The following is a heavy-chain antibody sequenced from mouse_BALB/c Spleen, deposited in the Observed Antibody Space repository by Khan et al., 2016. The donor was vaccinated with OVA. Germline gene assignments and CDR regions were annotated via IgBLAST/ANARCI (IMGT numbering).Heavy chain of an antibody. D-gene: IGHD1-1*02. V-gene: IGHV5-12*02. CDR2: ISNRGTTT. J-gene: IGHJ3*01. Sequence: EVELVESGGGFMQPGGSLKLSCATSGFTFTDYYMYWVRQTPEKRLEWVAYISNRGTTTYYPDTVRGRFTISRDNDKTTLYLQMSRLGSDDTAIYFCAREGDGGGLAYWGQGTLVTVSA. CDR1: GFTFTDYY. CDR3: AREGDGGGLAY.